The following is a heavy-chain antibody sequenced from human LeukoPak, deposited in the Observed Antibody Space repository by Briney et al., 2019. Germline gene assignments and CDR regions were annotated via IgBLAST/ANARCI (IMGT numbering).Heavy chain of an antibody. Sequence: PSETLSLTCAVYGGSFSGHYWSWIRQPPGKGLEWIGEINHSGSTNHNPSLKSRVTISVDTSKNEFSLKLSSVSAADTAVYYCASVEMATTNFDSWGQGTLVTASS. CDR2: INHSGST. D-gene: IGHD1-1*01. V-gene: IGHV4-34*01. J-gene: IGHJ4*02. CDR3: ASVEMATTNFDS. CDR1: GGSFSGHY.